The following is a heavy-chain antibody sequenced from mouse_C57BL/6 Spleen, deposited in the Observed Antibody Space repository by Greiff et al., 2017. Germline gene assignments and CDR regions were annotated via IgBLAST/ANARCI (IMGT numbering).Heavy chain of an antibody. CDR3: ARRAGVATGDIDV. V-gene: IGHV5-9*04. D-gene: IGHD1-1*01. J-gene: IGHJ1*03. CDR1: GFTFSSYT. CDR2: ISGGGGNT. Sequence: EVQLLESGAGLVKPGGSLKLSCAASGFTFSSYTMSWVRQTPGKRLEWVATISGGGGNTYYPDSVKGRFTISRDNAKNTVYMQLSSLRSEDTAVYYCARRAGVATGDIDVWGTGTTVTVSS.